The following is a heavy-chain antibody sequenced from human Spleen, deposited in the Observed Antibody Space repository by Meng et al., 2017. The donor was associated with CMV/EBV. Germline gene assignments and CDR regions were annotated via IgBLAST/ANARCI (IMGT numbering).Heavy chain of an antibody. V-gene: IGHV1-69*05. CDR2: IIPIFGTA. Sequence: QVQLVQSGAEVKKPGSSVKVSCKASGVTFSSYAISWVRQAPGQGLEWMGGIIPIFGTANYAQKFQGRVTITTDESTSTAYMELSSLRSQDTAVNYCARAPRGYSSGIDYWGQGTLVTVAS. CDR1: GVTFSSYA. D-gene: IGHD6-19*01. CDR3: ARAPRGYSSGIDY. J-gene: IGHJ4*02.